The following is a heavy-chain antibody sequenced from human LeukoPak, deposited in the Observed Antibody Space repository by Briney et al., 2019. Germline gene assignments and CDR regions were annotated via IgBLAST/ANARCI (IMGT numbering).Heavy chain of an antibody. CDR3: ARFGTSSSRFFDQ. Sequence: SETLSLTCTVSGGSISSNYWSWIRQPPGKGLEWIGYIYYSGSTNYNPSLKSRVTISVDTSKNQFSLRLSSVTAADTAVYYCARFGTSSSRFFDQWGQGTLVTVSS. D-gene: IGHD6-6*01. CDR1: GGSISSNY. CDR2: IYYSGST. J-gene: IGHJ4*02. V-gene: IGHV4-59*01.